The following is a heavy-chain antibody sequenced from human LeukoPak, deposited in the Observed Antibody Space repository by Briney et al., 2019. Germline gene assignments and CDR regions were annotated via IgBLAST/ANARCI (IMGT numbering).Heavy chain of an antibody. Sequence: ASVKVSCKASGYTFTGYYMHWVRQAPGQGLERMGWINPNSGGTNYAQKFQGRVTMTRDTSISTAYMELSRLRSDDTAVYYCARGRWIQLWNDAFDIWGQGTMVTVSS. D-gene: IGHD5-18*01. CDR1: GYTFTGYY. CDR3: ARGRWIQLWNDAFDI. V-gene: IGHV1-2*02. J-gene: IGHJ3*02. CDR2: INPNSGGT.